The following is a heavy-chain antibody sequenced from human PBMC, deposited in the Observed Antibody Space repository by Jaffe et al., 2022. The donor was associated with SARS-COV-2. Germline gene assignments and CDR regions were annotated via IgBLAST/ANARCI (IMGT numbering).Heavy chain of an antibody. D-gene: IGHD1-26*01. J-gene: IGHJ4*02. CDR1: GFTFSSYA. CDR2: ISYDGSNK. CDR3: ARGIVGETKGDY. V-gene: IGHV3-30*04. Sequence: QVQLVESGGGVVQPGRSLRLSCAASGFTFSSYAMHWVRQAPGKGLEWVAVISYDGSNKYYADSVKGRFTISRDNSKNTLYLQMNSLRAEDTAVYYCARGIVGETKGDYWGQGTLVTVSS.